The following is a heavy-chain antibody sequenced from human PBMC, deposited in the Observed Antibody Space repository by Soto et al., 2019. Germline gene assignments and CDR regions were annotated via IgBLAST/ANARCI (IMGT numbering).Heavy chain of an antibody. CDR2: MNPNSGNT. J-gene: IGHJ6*02. CDR1: GYAFTSYD. Sequence: ASVKVSCKASGYAFTSYDINWVRQATGQGLEWMGWMNPNSGNTGYAQKFQGRVTMTRNTSISTAYMELSSLRSEDTAVYYCARWPDGYYYYGMDVWGQGTTVTVSS. CDR3: ARWPDGYYYYGMDV. V-gene: IGHV1-8*01.